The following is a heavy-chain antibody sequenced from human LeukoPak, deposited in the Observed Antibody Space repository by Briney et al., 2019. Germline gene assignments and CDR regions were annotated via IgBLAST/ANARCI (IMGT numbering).Heavy chain of an antibody. V-gene: IGHV3-74*01. J-gene: IGHJ4*02. CDR3: ARAGSNWKIDY. D-gene: IGHD1-20*01. CDR2: VKSDGTST. Sequence: GGSLRLSCSASGFNFNVYWMHWVRQAPGKGLVWVSRVKSDGTSTNYADSVKGRFTISRDNAKNTLYLQMNSLRAEDTAVYYCARAGSNWKIDYWGQGALVIVSS. CDR1: GFNFNVYW.